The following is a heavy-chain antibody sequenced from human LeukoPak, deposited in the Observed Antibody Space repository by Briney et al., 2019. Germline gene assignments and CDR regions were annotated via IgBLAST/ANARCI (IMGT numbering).Heavy chain of an antibody. CDR3: ARESLYSYGFN. D-gene: IGHD5-18*01. Sequence: SQTLSLTCTVSGGSISSGSYYWSWIRLPAGKGLEWIGRIYTSGSTNYNPSLKSRVTISVDTSKNQFSLKLSSVTAADTAVYYCARESLYSYGFNWGQGTLVTVSS. CDR2: IYTSGST. V-gene: IGHV4-61*02. CDR1: GGSISSGSYY. J-gene: IGHJ4*02.